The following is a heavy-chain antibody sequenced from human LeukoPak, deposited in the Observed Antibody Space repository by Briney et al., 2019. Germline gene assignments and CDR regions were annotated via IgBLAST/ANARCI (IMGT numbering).Heavy chain of an antibody. V-gene: IGHV4-30-4*08. CDR3: ARSTVVTHYYYYYMDV. J-gene: IGHJ6*03. D-gene: IGHD4-23*01. Sequence: PSQTLSLTCTVSGGSISSGDYYWSWIRQPPGKGLEWIGYTYYSGSTYYNPSLKSRVTISVDTSKNQFSLKLSSVTAADTAVYYCARSTVVTHYYYYYMDVWGKGTTVTVSS. CDR1: GGSISSGDYY. CDR2: TYYSGST.